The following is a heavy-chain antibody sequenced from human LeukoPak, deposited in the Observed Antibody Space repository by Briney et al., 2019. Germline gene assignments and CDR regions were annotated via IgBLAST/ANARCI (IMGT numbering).Heavy chain of an antibody. CDR1: GYTFTGYY. Sequence: ASVKVSCKASGYTFTGYYMHWVRQAPGQGLEWMGWINPNSGGTNYAQKFQGRVTMTRDTSISTAYMELSRLRSDDTAVYYCARDRLTTIYYYMDVWGKGTTVTVSS. D-gene: IGHD4-17*01. V-gene: IGHV1-2*02. J-gene: IGHJ6*03. CDR3: ARDRLTTIYYYMDV. CDR2: INPNSGGT.